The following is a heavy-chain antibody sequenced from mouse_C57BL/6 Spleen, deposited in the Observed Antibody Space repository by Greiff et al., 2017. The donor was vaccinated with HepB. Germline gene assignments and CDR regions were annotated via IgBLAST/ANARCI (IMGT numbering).Heavy chain of an antibody. J-gene: IGHJ1*03. CDR3: ARPNYYGSSYRYFDV. D-gene: IGHD1-1*01. CDR2: IYPSDSET. CDR1: GYTFTSYW. V-gene: IGHV1-61*01. Sequence: VQLQQPGAELVRPGSSVKLSCKASGYTFTSYWMDWVKQRPGQGLEWIGNIYPSDSETHYNQKFKDKATLTVDKSSSTAYMQLSSLTSEDSAVYYCARPNYYGSSYRYFDVWGTGTTVTVSS.